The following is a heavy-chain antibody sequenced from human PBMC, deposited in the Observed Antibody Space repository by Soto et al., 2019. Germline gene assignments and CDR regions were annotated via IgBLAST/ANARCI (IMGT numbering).Heavy chain of an antibody. CDR2: TYYRSKWYN. J-gene: IGHJ6*02. D-gene: IGHD3-22*01. Sequence: SQTLSLTCAISGDSVSSNSAAWNWIRQSPSRGLGWLGRTYYRSKWYNDYAVSVKSRITINPDTSKNQFSLQLNSVTPEDTAVYYCARGNSSGYYLGDCYYGMDVWGQGTTPTV. V-gene: IGHV6-1*01. CDR3: ARGNSSGYYLGDCYYGMDV. CDR1: GDSVSSNSAA.